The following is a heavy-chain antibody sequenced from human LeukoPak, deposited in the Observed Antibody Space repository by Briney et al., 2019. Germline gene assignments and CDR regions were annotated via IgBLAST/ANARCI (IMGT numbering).Heavy chain of an antibody. V-gene: IGHV3-15*01. D-gene: IGHD6-13*01. CDR1: GFTVSSNY. Sequence: SGGSLRLSCAASGFTVSSNYMSWVRQAPGKGLEWVGRIKSKTDGGTTDYAAPVKGRFTISRDDSKNTLYLQMNSLKTEDTAVYYCTTDLHPVGYSSSWRDYWGQGTLVTVSS. J-gene: IGHJ4*02. CDR3: TTDLHPVGYSSSWRDY. CDR2: IKSKTDGGTT.